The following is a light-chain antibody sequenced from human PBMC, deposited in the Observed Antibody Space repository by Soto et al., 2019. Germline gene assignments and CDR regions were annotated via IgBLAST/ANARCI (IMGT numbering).Light chain of an antibody. CDR3: QQYNNWPV. CDR2: AAS. V-gene: IGKV3-15*01. Sequence: EIVMTQSPATLSVSPGERATLSCRASQSVSSNLAWYQQKPGQAPRLLIYAASTRATGIPARFSGSGSGTEFTLTISSLQSEDFAVYYCQQYNNWPVFGQGTKVESK. J-gene: IGKJ1*01. CDR1: QSVSSN.